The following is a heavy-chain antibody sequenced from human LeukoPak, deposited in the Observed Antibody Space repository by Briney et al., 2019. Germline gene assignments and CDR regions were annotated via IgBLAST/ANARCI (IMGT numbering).Heavy chain of an antibody. Sequence: PSETLSLTCTVSGGSISSYYWSWIRQPPGKGLKWIGYIYFTGSTNYSPSLKSRVTISVDTSKNQFSLKLSSVTAADTAVYYCAREDNWNYFPFDLWGQGTLVTVSS. D-gene: IGHD1-7*01. CDR2: IYFTGST. CDR1: GGSISSYY. CDR3: AREDNWNYFPFDL. V-gene: IGHV4-59*01. J-gene: IGHJ5*02.